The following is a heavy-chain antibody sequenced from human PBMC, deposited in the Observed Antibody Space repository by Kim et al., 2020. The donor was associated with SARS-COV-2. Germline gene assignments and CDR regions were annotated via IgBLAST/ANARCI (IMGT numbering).Heavy chain of an antibody. Sequence: SETLSLTCSVSGYSITSGYYWAWIRQPPGKGLQWIGNLFHSGSTYYTPSLKSRVTTSLDTSRNQSSLNLSSVTVADTAVYYCERVHTSSWEIDYWGQGTL. CDR2: LFHSGST. D-gene: IGHD6-13*01. CDR3: ERVHTSSWEIDY. CDR1: GYSITSGYY. J-gene: IGHJ4*02. V-gene: IGHV4-38-2*02.